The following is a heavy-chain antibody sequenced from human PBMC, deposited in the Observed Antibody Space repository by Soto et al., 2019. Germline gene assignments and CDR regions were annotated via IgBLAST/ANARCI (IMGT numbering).Heavy chain of an antibody. D-gene: IGHD3-3*01. J-gene: IGHJ5*02. CDR1: GGSISSYY. CDR2: IFYSGST. V-gene: IGHV4-59*01. Sequence: PSETLSLTCSVSGGSISSYYWSWIRQPPGKGLEWIGYIFYSGSTNQNPSLKSRVTISVDTSKNQFSLRLSSVTAADTAIYYCATRITVFGLLIPPFDPWGQGTQVTVSS. CDR3: ATRITVFGLLIPPFDP.